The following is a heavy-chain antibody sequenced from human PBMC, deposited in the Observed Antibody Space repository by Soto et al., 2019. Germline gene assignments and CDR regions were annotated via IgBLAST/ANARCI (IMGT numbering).Heavy chain of an antibody. CDR3: ARDIGTTTYYDFWSGYYFRKGPAGYFDY. CDR2: IKQDGSEK. Sequence: GGSLRLSCAASGFTFSSYWMSWVRQAPGKGLEWVANIKQDGSEKYYVDSVKGRFTISRDNAKNSLYLQMNSLRAEDTAVYYCARDIGTTTYYDFWSGYYFRKGPAGYFDYWGQGTMVTVSS. V-gene: IGHV3-7*01. D-gene: IGHD3-3*01. J-gene: IGHJ4*02. CDR1: GFTFSSYW.